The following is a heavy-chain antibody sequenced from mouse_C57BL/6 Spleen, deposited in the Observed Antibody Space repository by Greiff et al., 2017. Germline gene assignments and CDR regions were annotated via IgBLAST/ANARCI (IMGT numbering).Heavy chain of an antibody. J-gene: IGHJ3*01. D-gene: IGHD2-2*01. CDR2: INPSTGGT. CDR1: GYSFTGYY. CDR3: ARWGVTEAWFAY. V-gene: IGHV1-42*01. Sequence: VQLQQSGPELVKPGASVKISCKASGYSFTGYYMNWVKQSPEKSLEWIGEINPSTGGTTYNQKFKAKATLTVDKSSSTAYMQLKSLTSEDSAVYYCARWGVTEAWFAYWGQGTLVTVSA.